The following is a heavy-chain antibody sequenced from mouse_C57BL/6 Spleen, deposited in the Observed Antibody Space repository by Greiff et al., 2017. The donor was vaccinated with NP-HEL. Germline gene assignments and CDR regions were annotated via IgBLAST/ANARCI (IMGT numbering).Heavy chain of an antibody. D-gene: IGHD2-4*01. CDR1: GYAFSSSW. CDR3: AVYDYDEAMDY. J-gene: IGHJ4*01. V-gene: IGHV1-82*01. Sequence: VQLQQSGPELVKPGASVKISCKASGYAFSSSWMNWVKQRPGKGLEWIGRIYPGDGDTNYNGKFKGKATLTADKSSSTAYMKLNSLTSEDSAVYFCAVYDYDEAMDYWGQGTSVTVSS. CDR2: IYPGDGDT.